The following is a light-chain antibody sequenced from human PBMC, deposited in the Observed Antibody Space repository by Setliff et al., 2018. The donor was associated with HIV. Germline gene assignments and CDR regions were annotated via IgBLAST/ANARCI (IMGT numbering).Light chain of an antibody. J-gene: IGLJ1*01. CDR3: SSYTSISTYV. Sequence: QSALAQPPSVSGSPGQSVTISCTGTSSDVGSYNRVSWYQQPPGTAPKLMIYEVNNRPSGVPDRFSGSKSGNTASLTLSGLQAEDEADYYCSSYTSISTYVFGTGTKVTVL. V-gene: IGLV2-18*02. CDR1: SSDVGSYNR. CDR2: EVN.